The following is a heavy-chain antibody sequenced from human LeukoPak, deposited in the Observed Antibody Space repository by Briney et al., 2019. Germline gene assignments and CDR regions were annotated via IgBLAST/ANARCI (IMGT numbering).Heavy chain of an antibody. CDR2: IIPILGIA. CDR3: ARLPSGYSGYDADY. V-gene: IGHV1-69*04. D-gene: IGHD5-12*01. Sequence: ASVKVSCKASGYTFTSYGISWVRQAPGQGLEWMGRIIPILGIANYAQKFQGRVTITADKSTSTAYMELSSLRSEDTAVYYCARLPSGYSGYDADYWGQGTLVTVSS. J-gene: IGHJ4*02. CDR1: GYTFTSYG.